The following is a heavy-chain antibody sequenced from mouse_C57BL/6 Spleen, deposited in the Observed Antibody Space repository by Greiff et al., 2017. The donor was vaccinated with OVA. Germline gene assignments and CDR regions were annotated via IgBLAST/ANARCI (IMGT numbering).Heavy chain of an antibody. J-gene: IGHJ4*01. D-gene: IGHD4-1*01. CDR3: AMDWDDYYAMDY. Sequence: VKLQQPGAELVKPGASVKVSCKASGYTFTSYWMHWVKQRPGQGLEWIGRSHPSDSDTNYNQKFKGKATLTVDKSSSTAYMQLSSLTSEDSAVYYCAMDWDDYYAMDYWGQGTSVTVSS. CDR1: GYTFTSYW. V-gene: IGHV1-74*01. CDR2: SHPSDSDT.